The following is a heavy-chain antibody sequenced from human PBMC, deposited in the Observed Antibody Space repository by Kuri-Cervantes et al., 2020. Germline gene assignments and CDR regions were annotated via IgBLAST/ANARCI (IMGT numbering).Heavy chain of an antibody. CDR3: ARGEWHSGGWYALDW. CDR2: IWYDGSNK. CDR1: GFTFSSYG. J-gene: IGHJ4*02. V-gene: IGHV3-33*01. D-gene: IGHD6-19*01. Sequence: GGSLRLSCAASGFTFSSYGMHWVRQAPGKGLEWVAVIWYDGSNKYYADSVKGRFTISRDNSKNTLYLQMNSLRAEDTAVYYCARGEWHSGGWYALDWWGQGTLVTVSS.